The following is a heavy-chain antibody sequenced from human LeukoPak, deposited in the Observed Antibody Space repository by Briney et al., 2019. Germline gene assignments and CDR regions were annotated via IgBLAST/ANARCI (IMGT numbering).Heavy chain of an antibody. D-gene: IGHD3-9*01. V-gene: IGHV1-2*02. CDR2: INPNSGGT. CDR3: ARARSPVLYYDILTGPNMDV. CDR1: GYTFTVYY. Sequence: ASVKVSSKASGYTFTVYYMHWVRQAPGQGLERMGWINPNSGGTNYAQKFQGKVTMTRDTSISTAYMELSRLRSDDTAVYYCARARSPVLYYDILTGPNMDVWGKGTTVTVSS. J-gene: IGHJ6*03.